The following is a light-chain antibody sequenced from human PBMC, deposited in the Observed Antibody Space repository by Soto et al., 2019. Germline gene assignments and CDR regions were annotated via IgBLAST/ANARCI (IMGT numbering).Light chain of an antibody. CDR3: SSYTTSITWV. J-gene: IGLJ2*01. Sequence: QSALTQPPSVSGSPGQSVTISCTGTSSDVGSYNRVSWYQQSPGTAPKLMIYEVSNRPSGVPDRFSGSKSGNMASLTISGLQAEDEADYYCSSYTTSITWVFGGGTKLTVL. CDR2: EVS. CDR1: SSDVGSYNR. V-gene: IGLV2-18*02.